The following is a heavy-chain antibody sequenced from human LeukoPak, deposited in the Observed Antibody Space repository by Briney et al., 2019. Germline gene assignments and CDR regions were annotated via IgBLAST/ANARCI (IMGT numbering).Heavy chain of an antibody. CDR1: GASMSNYY. CDR3: ARAGGYGLIDY. CDR2: IYHSGTTYSGST. J-gene: IGHJ4*02. V-gene: IGHV4-39*07. Sequence: SETLSLTCNVSGASMSNYYWVWIRQPPGKGLEWIGSIYHSGTTYSGSTYYNPSLKSRVTISLDTSKNQFSLKVGSMTAADTAVYYCARAGGYGLIDYWGQGTRVSVSS. D-gene: IGHD5-18*01.